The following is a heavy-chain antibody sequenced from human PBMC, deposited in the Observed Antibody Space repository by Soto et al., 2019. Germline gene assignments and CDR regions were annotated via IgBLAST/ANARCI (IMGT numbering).Heavy chain of an antibody. CDR2: ISAGGGRT. D-gene: IGHD3-22*01. J-gene: IGHJ4*02. Sequence: EVQLLESGGGLVQPGGSLRLSCAASGFTFSSYAMGWVHQAPGKGLELVSTISAGGGRTYYADSVKGRFTISRDKSKNTLYLQMNSLRAEDTAVCYCTKGYYYDTCGYFDSWGQGTLVTVSS. CDR1: GFTFSSYA. CDR3: TKGYYYDTCGYFDS. V-gene: IGHV3-23*01.